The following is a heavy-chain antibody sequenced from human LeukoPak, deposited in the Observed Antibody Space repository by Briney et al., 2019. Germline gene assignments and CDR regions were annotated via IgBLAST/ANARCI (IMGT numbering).Heavy chain of an antibody. D-gene: IGHD2-15*01. CDR3: ARVGGPKDIVVVVAAGWFDP. J-gene: IGHJ5*02. V-gene: IGHV1-18*01. CDR2: ISAHNGNT. CDR1: GYTFTSYG. Sequence: ASVKVSCKASGYTFTSYGISWVRRAPGQGLEWMGWISAHNGNTNYAQKLQGRVTMTTDTSTSTAYMELRSLRSDDTAVYYCARVGGPKDIVVVVAAGWFDPWGQGTLVTVSS.